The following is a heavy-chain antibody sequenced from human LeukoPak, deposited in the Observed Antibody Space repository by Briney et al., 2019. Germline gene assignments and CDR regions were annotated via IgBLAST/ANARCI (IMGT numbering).Heavy chain of an antibody. D-gene: IGHD1-26*01. Sequence: GGSLRLSCVVSGITFSGYSMIWVRQAPGKGLDWLSFMTTSGNTIFYAESVKDRFTISRDNAKKSLYLQMNSLRDEDTAVYYCARVGGATAVTMYFEYWGQGTLVTVTS. CDR1: GITFSGYS. CDR2: MTTSGNTI. J-gene: IGHJ4*02. CDR3: ARVGGATAVTMYFEY. V-gene: IGHV3-48*02.